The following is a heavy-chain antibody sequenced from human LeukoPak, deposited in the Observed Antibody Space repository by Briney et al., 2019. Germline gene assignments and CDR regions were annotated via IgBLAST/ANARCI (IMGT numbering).Heavy chain of an antibody. V-gene: IGHV3-30-3*01. Sequence: QPGGSLRLSCAASGFTLSSYAMSWVRQAPGKGLEWVAVISYDGSNKYYADSVKGRFTISRDNSKNTLYLQMNSLRAEDTAVYYCARGRASYYFDYWGQGALVSASS. CDR1: GFTLSSYA. J-gene: IGHJ4*02. CDR2: ISYDGSNK. CDR3: ARGRASYYFDY.